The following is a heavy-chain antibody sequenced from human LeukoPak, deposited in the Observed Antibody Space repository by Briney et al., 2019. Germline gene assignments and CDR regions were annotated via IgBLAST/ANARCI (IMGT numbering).Heavy chain of an antibody. J-gene: IGHJ6*02. CDR1: GGTFSSYA. Sequence: SVRVSCKASGGTFSSYAISWVRQAPGQGLEWMGGIIPIFGTANYAQKFQGRVTITADESTSTAYMELSSLRSEDTAVYYCARSFIVVVPAANYYYYGMDVWGQGTTVTVSS. CDR2: IIPIFGTA. CDR3: ARSFIVVVPAANYYYYGMDV. D-gene: IGHD2-2*01. V-gene: IGHV1-69*13.